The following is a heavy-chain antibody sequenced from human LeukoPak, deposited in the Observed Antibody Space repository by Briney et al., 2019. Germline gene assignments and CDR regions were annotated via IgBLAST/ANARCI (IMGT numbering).Heavy chain of an antibody. CDR3: ARVTKYAFDN. J-gene: IGHJ4*02. D-gene: IGHD2-2*01. CDR2: IGISSGNT. V-gene: IGHV3-48*01. Sequence: GGSLRLSCAASGFTFSIYRMNWVRQAPGKGLEWISYIGISSGNTKYADSVKGRFTISGDKAKNLVYLQMNSLRVEDTAVYYCARVTKYAFDNWGQGTLVTVSS. CDR1: GFTFSIYR.